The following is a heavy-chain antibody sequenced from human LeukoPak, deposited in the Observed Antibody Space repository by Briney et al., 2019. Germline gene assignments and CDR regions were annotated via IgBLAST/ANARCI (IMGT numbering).Heavy chain of an antibody. CDR2: ISSSSSYI. J-gene: IGHJ4*02. CDR1: GFTLSSYT. CDR3: AFGDLGSAG. D-gene: IGHD4-17*01. V-gene: IGHV3-21*01. Sequence: GGSLRLSCAASGFTLSSYTMNWVRQAPGKGLEWVSSISSSSSYIYYAGSVKGRFAIARDDAKDSLYLQMNSLRAEDTAMYYCAFGDLGSAGWGQGTLVTVSS.